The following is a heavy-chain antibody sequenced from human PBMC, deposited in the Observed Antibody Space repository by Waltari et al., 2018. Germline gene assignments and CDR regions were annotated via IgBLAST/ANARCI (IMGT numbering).Heavy chain of an antibody. D-gene: IGHD3-22*01. V-gene: IGHV1-69*04. CDR2: IIPILGIA. J-gene: IGHJ4*02. CDR1: GGTFSSYA. Sequence: QVQLVQSGAEVKKPGSSVKGSCKASGGTFSSYAIRWVGQAPGQGLEWMGGIIPILGIANYAQKFQGRVTITADESTSTAYMELSSLRSEDTAVYYCARAIGTDYYYDSSGYYFDYWGQGTLVTVSS. CDR3: ARAIGTDYYYDSSGYYFDY.